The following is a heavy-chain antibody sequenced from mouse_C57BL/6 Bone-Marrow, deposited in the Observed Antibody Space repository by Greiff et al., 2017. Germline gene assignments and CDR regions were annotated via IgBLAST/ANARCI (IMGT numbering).Heavy chain of an antibody. J-gene: IGHJ4*01. CDR2: IDPEDGET. CDR3: ASDDYEHYAMDY. D-gene: IGHD2-4*01. Sequence: EVQLHQSGAELVKPGASVKLSCTASGFNIKDYYMHWVKQRTEQGLEWIGRIDPEDGETKYAPKFQGKATITADTSSNTAYLPLSSLTSEDTAVYYCASDDYEHYAMDYWGQGTSVTVSS. CDR1: GFNIKDYY. V-gene: IGHV14-2*01.